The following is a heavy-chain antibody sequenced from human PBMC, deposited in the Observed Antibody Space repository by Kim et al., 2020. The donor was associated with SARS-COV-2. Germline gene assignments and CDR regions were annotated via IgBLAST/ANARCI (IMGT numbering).Heavy chain of an antibody. CDR1: GLSFSGSY. J-gene: IGHJ1*01. D-gene: IGHD5-12*01. V-gene: IGHV3-11*01. CDR3: ARSGNGYNAFGI. CDR2: ISTRGGSI. Sequence: GGSLRLSCAASGLSFSGSYMNWVRQAPGKGLEWLSFISTRGGSICYADSVEGRFTISRDNAKNSLYLQMNYLRDEDTAVYYCARSGNGYNAFGIWGQGVLVSASS.